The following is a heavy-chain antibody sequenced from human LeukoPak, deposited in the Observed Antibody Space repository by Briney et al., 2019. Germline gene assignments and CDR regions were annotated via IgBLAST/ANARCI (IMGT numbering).Heavy chain of an antibody. CDR2: IFADGST. Sequence: GGSLRLSCAASEFTVSTNYMSWVRQAPGKGLEWVSFIFADGSTFYADSVKGRFTISRDHSKNTLYLEMHSLRPEDMAVYYCAVCGGDCYTFDFWGQGTLVTVSS. D-gene: IGHD2-21*02. J-gene: IGHJ4*02. CDR3: AVCGGDCYTFDF. V-gene: IGHV3-66*02. CDR1: EFTVSTNY.